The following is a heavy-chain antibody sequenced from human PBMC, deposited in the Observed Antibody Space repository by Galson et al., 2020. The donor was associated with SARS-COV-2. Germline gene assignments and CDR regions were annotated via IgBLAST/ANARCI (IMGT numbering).Heavy chain of an antibody. Sequence: TAESLSLSCAASGYTISSYAMHWVRQAPGKGLQWVAGITYDRSNKYYADSVKGRFTISRDNSKNTLYLQMNSLRAGDTAVYYCAREFGRGMDVWGQGTTVTVSS. J-gene: IGHJ6*02. CDR1: GYTISSYA. V-gene: IGHV3-30-3*01. D-gene: IGHD3-16*01. CDR2: ITYDRSNK. CDR3: AREFGRGMDV.